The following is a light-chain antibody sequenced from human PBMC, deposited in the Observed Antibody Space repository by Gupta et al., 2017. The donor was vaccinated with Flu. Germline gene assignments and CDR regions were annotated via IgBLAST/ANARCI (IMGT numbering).Light chain of an antibody. CDR1: QSISTT. V-gene: IGKV3-15*01. CDR3: QQYNGWPWT. Sequence: EIVMTQSPATLSVSPGDRADLSCRASQSISTTLAWYQHKPGQAPRLLIYGASTRATGIPARFSVSGSWTEFTLTISSLQSEDSAVYYCQQYNGWPWTFGQGTKVEIK. J-gene: IGKJ1*01. CDR2: GAS.